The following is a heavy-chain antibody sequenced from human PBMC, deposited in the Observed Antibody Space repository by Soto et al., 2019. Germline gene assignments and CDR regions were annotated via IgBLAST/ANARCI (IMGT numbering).Heavy chain of an antibody. V-gene: IGHV4-31*03. CDR3: ASLGYCISTSCYAPYGMDV. J-gene: IGHJ6*02. D-gene: IGHD2-2*01. CDR1: GGSISSGGYY. CDR2: IHYSGNT. Sequence: PSETLSLTCTVSGGSISSGGYYWSWIRQHPGKGLEWIGYIHYSGNTYYNPSLKSRVTISVDTSKNQFSLKLRSVTAADTAVYYCASLGYCISTSCYAPYGMDVWGQGTTVT.